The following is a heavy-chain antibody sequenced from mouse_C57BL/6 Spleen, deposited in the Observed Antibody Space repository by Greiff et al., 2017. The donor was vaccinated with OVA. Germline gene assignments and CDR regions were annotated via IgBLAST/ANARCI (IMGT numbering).Heavy chain of an antibody. D-gene: IGHD3-2*02. J-gene: IGHJ2*01. Sequence: QVQLQQPGAELVMPGASVKLSCKASGYTFTSYWMHWVKQRPGQGLEWIGEIDPSDSYTNYNQKFKGKSTLTVDKSSSTAYMQLSSLTSEDSAVYYCARGTAQAYPYYFDYWGQGTTLTVSS. CDR1: GYTFTSYW. CDR2: IDPSDSYT. CDR3: ARGTAQAYPYYFDY. V-gene: IGHV1-69*01.